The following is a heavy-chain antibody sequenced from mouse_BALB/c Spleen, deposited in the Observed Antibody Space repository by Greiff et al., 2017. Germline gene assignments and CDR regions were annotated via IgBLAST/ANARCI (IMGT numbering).Heavy chain of an antibody. CDR2: ISSGSSTI. CDR1: GFTFSSFG. V-gene: IGHV5-17*02. CDR3: ARSSYYGSSLYAMDY. J-gene: IGHJ4*01. D-gene: IGHD1-1*01. Sequence: DVKLVESGGGLVQPGGSRKLSCAASGFTFSSFGMHWVRQAPEKGLEWVAYISSGSSTIYYADTVKGRFTISRDNPKNTLFLQMTSLRSEDTAMYYCARSSYYGSSLYAMDYWGQGTSVTVSS.